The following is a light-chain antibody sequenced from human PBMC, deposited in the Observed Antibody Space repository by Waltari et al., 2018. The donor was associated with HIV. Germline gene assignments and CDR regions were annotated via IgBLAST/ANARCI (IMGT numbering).Light chain of an antibody. Sequence: DIVMTQSPDSLAVSLGERATINCKSSQSVLSSSNNKNYLTWYQQKPGQPPKLLLFWASTRQSGVPDRFSGSGSGADFTLTSISLQAEDVAVYYCQQCYSTPYTFGQGTKLEIK. CDR2: WAS. CDR1: QSVLSSSNNKNY. V-gene: IGKV4-1*01. CDR3: QQCYSTPYT. J-gene: IGKJ2*01.